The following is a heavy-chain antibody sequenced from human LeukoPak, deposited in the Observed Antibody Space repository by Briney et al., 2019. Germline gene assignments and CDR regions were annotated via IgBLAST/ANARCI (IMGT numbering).Heavy chain of an antibody. CDR3: ARGRVVGATTPFDY. J-gene: IGHJ4*02. Sequence: SETLSLTCTVSGGSISSGSYYWSWIRQPAGKGLEWIGRIYTSGGTNYNPSLKSRVTISVDTSKNQFSLNLSSVTAADTAVYYCARGRVVGATTPFDYWGQGTLVTVSS. CDR1: GGSISSGSYY. CDR2: IYTSGGT. D-gene: IGHD1-26*01. V-gene: IGHV4-61*02.